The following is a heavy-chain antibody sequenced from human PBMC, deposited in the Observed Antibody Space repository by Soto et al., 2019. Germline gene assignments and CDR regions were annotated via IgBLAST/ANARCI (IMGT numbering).Heavy chain of an antibody. CDR3: AKGGGSARDFDY. D-gene: IGHD1-26*01. Sequence: GGSLRLSCTGSGFTFGNYGMHWVRQAPGKGLEWVASTPYDGNNKYYADSLKGRFTISRDNSKKMVYLQMTSLGPEDTAVYYCAKGGGSARDFDYWGQGALVTVSS. CDR1: GFTFGNYG. CDR2: TPYDGNNK. J-gene: IGHJ4*02. V-gene: IGHV3-30*18.